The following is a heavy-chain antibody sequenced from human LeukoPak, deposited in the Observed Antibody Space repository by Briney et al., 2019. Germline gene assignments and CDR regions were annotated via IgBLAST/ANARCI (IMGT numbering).Heavy chain of an antibody. V-gene: IGHV4-39*07. CDR2: IYYSGST. CDR3: ARAYGDYVNYFDY. J-gene: IGHJ4*02. D-gene: IGHD4-17*01. Sequence: SETLSLTCTVSGGSISSSSYYWGWIRQPPGKGLGWIGSIYYSGSTYYNPSLKSRVTISVDTSKNQFSLKLSSVTAADTAVYYCARAYGDYVNYFDYWGQGTLVTVSS. CDR1: GGSISSSSYY.